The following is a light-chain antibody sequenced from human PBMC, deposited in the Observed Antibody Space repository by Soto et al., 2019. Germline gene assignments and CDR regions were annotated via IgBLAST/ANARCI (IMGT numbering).Light chain of an antibody. CDR1: SSNIGTNY. Sequence: QSVLTQSPSASGTPGQRVIISCSGTSSNIGTNYVYWYQQLPGTAPKVLIDSNDKRPSGVPNRFSGSKSGTSASLAISGLRSEDEADYYCAAWDDSLSGPLFGGGTKLTVL. CDR3: AAWDDSLSGPL. V-gene: IGLV1-47*01. CDR2: SND. J-gene: IGLJ2*01.